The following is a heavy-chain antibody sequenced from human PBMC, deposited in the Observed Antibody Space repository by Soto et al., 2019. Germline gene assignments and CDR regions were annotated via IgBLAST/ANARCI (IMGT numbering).Heavy chain of an antibody. CDR3: ARGVVGATSGDYYYGMDV. J-gene: IGHJ6*02. V-gene: IGHV1-69*01. Sequence: QVQLVQSGAEVKKPGSSVKVSCKASGGTFSSYAISWVRQAPGQGLEWMGGIIPIFGTANYAQKFQGRVTITADDSTSTAYMELSSLRSEDTAVYYCARGVVGATSGDYYYGMDVWGQGTTVTVSS. CDR1: GGTFSSYA. CDR2: IIPIFGTA. D-gene: IGHD1-26*01.